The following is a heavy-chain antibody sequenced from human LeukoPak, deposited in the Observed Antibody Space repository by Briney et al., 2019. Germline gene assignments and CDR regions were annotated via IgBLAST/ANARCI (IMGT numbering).Heavy chain of an antibody. Sequence: PSETLSLTCTVSGGSISSYYWSWIRQPPGKGLEWIGYIYYSGSTSYNPSLKSRVTISVDTSKNQFSLKLSSVTAADTAVYYCASSRRGSYLWFDYWGQGTLVTVSS. D-gene: IGHD1-26*01. CDR1: GGSISSYY. CDR3: ASSRRGSYLWFDY. J-gene: IGHJ4*02. CDR2: IYYSGST. V-gene: IGHV4-59*01.